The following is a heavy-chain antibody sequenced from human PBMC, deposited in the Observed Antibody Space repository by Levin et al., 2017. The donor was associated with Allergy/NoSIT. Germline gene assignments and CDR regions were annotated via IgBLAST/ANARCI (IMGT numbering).Heavy chain of an antibody. CDR1: GFTFSSYA. Sequence: PGGSLRLSCAASGFTFSSYAMSWVRQAPGKGLEWVSAISGSGGSTYYADSVKGRFTISRDNSKNTLYLQMNSLRAEDTAVYYCATLGVYDYIWGSYRPLDYWGQGTLVTVSS. J-gene: IGHJ4*02. D-gene: IGHD3-16*02. CDR2: ISGSGGST. V-gene: IGHV3-23*01. CDR3: ATLGVYDYIWGSYRPLDY.